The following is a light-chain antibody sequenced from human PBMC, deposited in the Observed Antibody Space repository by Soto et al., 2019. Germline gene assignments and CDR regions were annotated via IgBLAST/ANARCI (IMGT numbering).Light chain of an antibody. CDR1: QSVSTF. Sequence: EIVWPQSPATLSFSPGERATLSCRASQSVSTFLAWYQQKPGQAPRLLIYGASTRATGIPARFSGSGSGTEFTLTISSLQSEDFAVYYCQQYNNWPPITFGQGTRLEIK. V-gene: IGKV3-15*01. CDR2: GAS. CDR3: QQYNNWPPIT. J-gene: IGKJ5*01.